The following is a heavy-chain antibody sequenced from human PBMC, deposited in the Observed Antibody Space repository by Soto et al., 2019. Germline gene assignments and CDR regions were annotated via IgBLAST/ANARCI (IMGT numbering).Heavy chain of an antibody. D-gene: IGHD2-8*01. CDR1: GGTFSSYA. J-gene: IGHJ3*02. CDR3: ASTYCTNGVCENDAFDI. V-gene: IGHV1-69*13. Sequence: SVKVSCKASGGTFSSYAISWVRQAPGQGLEWMGGIIPIFGTANYAQKFQGRVTITADESTSTAYMELSSLRSEDTAVYYCASTYCTNGVCENDAFDIWGQGTMVTVSS. CDR2: IIPIFGTA.